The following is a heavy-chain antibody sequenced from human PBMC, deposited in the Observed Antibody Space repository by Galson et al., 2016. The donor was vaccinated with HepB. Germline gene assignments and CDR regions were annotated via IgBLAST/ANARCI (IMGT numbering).Heavy chain of an antibody. J-gene: IGHJ4*02. Sequence: SLRLSCAASGFTVSSNYMSWVRQAPGKGLEWVSAISGSGGSTYYADSVEGRFTISRDNSKNTLYLQMNSLRAEDTALYYCVNTPGYYDGYLDHWGQGTLVTVSS. V-gene: IGHV3-23*01. CDR2: ISGSGGST. D-gene: IGHD3-22*01. CDR1: GFTVSSNY. CDR3: VNTPGYYDGYLDH.